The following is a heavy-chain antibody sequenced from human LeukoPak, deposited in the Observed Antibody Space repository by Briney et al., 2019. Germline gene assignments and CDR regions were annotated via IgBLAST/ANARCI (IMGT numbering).Heavy chain of an antibody. J-gene: IGHJ4*02. Sequence: GASVKVSCKASGYTFTSYDINWVRQATGQGLEWMGWMNPNSGNTGYAQKLQGRVTMTRNTSISTAYMELSSLRSEDTAVYYCARGQPKRRYCSSTSCYPLFDYWGQGTLVTVSS. CDR1: GYTFTSYD. D-gene: IGHD2-2*01. CDR3: ARGQPKRRYCSSTSCYPLFDY. V-gene: IGHV1-8*02. CDR2: MNPNSGNT.